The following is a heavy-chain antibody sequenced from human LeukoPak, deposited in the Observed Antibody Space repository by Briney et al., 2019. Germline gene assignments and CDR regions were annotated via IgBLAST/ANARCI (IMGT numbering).Heavy chain of an antibody. D-gene: IGHD2-2*01. CDR3: ARDPLWGGYCSSTSCWPRFDP. CDR1: GGTFSSYT. V-gene: IGHV1-69*04. J-gene: IGHJ5*02. CDR2: IIPILGIA. Sequence: SVEVSCKASGGTFSSYTISWVRQAPGQGLEWMGRIIPILGIANYAQKFQGRVTITADKSTSTAYMELSSLRSEDTAVYYCARDPLWGGYCSSTSCWPRFDPWGQGTLVTVSS.